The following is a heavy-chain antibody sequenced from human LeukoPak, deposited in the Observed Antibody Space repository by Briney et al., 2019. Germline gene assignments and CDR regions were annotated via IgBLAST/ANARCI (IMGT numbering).Heavy chain of an antibody. CDR2: ISSNGGST. D-gene: IGHD4-17*01. CDR1: GFTFSSYA. J-gene: IGHJ3*01. V-gene: IGHV3-64*04. Sequence: PGGSLRLSCSASGFTFSSYAIHWVRQAPGKGLEYVSTISSNGGSTNYADSVKGRFTIYRDNAKNTLYLQMNSLRAEDTAVYYCARDYGDAFDVWGQGTMVTVSS. CDR3: ARDYGDAFDV.